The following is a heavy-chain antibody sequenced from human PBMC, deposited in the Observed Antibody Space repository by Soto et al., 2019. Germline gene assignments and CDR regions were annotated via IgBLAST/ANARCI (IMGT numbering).Heavy chain of an antibody. J-gene: IGHJ5*02. CDR3: ARDRGRIAAAGTGWFDP. CDR1: GFTFSSYT. V-gene: IGHV3-48*02. Sequence: GGSLRLSCAASGFTFSSYTMNWVRQAPGKGLEWVSYISSSSSTIYYADSVKGRFTISRDNAKNSLYLQMNSLRDEDTAVYYCARDRGRIAAAGTGWFDPWGQGTLVTVSS. D-gene: IGHD6-13*01. CDR2: ISSSSSTI.